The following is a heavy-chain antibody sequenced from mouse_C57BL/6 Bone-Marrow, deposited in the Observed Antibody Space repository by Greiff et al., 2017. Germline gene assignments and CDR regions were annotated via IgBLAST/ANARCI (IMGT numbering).Heavy chain of an antibody. CDR2: TSYSGIT. J-gene: IGHJ4*01. Sequence: EVKLHQSGPSLVKPSPTLSLTCTATGFTITSYCYWILIRQLPGNNLEYIGYTSYSGITNYNPSLESRTYLTRDTSENQFSLKLSTVTTEDTAAYDCAALYYGSSYYAMDYWGQGTSVTVSS. CDR1: GFTITSYCY. CDR3: AALYYGSSYYAMDY. D-gene: IGHD1-1*01. V-gene: IGHV3-3*01.